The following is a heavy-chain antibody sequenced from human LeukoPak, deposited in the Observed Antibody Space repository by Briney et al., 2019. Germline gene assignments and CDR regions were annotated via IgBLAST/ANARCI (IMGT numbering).Heavy chain of an antibody. CDR1: GFTFSNYE. V-gene: IGHV3-48*03. D-gene: IGHD6-19*01. Sequence: GGSLRLSCAASGFTFSNYEMNWVRQAPGKGLEWVSYISSSGGTIFYADSVKGRFTISRDNAKNSLYLQMNSLRAEDTAVYYCARDYSAVAGMNLGGQGTMVTVSS. CDR3: ARDYSAVAGMNL. J-gene: IGHJ3*01. CDR2: ISSSGGTI.